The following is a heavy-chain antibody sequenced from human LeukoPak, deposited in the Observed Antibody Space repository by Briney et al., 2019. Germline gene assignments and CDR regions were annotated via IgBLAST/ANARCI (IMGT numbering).Heavy chain of an antibody. CDR1: GFTFSSYG. V-gene: IGHV3-30*02. Sequence: GGSLRLSCAASGFTFSSYGMHWVRQAPGKGLEWVAFIRYDGSNKYYADSVKGRFTISRDNSKNTLYLQMNSLRAEDTAVYYCAKTISALGYCSSTSCYNYNDAFDIWGQGTMVTVSS. D-gene: IGHD2-2*02. CDR2: IRYDGSNK. J-gene: IGHJ3*02. CDR3: AKTISALGYCSSTSCYNYNDAFDI.